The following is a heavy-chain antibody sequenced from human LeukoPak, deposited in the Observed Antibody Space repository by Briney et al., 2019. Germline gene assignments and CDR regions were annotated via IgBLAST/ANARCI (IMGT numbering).Heavy chain of an antibody. Sequence: GESLPISCHGYGYSFTSFWIGWVRHMSGKGMEWMGIIYSGDSDTRYSPSFQGQVTISADKSISTAYLQWSSLKASDTAMYYCARSGSYYGSGSYFNYYGMDVWGKGTTVTVSS. CDR1: GYSFTSFW. J-gene: IGHJ6*04. D-gene: IGHD3-10*01. V-gene: IGHV5-51*01. CDR2: IYSGDSDT. CDR3: ARSGSYYGSGSYFNYYGMDV.